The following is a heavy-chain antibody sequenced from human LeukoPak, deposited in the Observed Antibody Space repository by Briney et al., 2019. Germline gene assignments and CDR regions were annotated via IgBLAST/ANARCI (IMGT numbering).Heavy chain of an antibody. CDR1: GGSFSNYA. V-gene: IGHV1-69*05. J-gene: IGHJ4*02. CDR3: ARGERHIPIYY. Sequence: SEKVSCKASGGSFSNYAISWVRQAPGQGLEWMGGIIPLFGSPTYAQKFQGRVTITTDESTTTAYMELSSLRSDDTAVFYCARGERHIPIYYWGQGTLVTVSS. D-gene: IGHD2-21*01. CDR2: IIPLFGSP.